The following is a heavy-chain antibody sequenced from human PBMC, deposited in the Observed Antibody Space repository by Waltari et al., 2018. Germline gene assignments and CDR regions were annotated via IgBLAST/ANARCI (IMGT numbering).Heavy chain of an antibody. V-gene: IGHV1-46*01. CDR3: AFSSGSSNRFDP. Sequence: QVQLVQSGAEVKKPGASVKVSCKASGYTFTGYYMHWVRQAPGQGLEWMGIINPSGGSTSYAQKFQGRVTMTRDTSTSTVYMELSSLRSEDTAVYYCAFSSGSSNRFDPWGQGTLVTVSS. D-gene: IGHD1-26*01. CDR2: INPSGGST. J-gene: IGHJ5*02. CDR1: GYTFTGYY.